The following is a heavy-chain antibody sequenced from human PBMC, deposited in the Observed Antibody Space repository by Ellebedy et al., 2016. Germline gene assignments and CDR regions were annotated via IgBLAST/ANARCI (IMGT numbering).Heavy chain of an antibody. V-gene: IGHV3-23*02. CDR3: AKFNFYHSSVYDRSDY. CDR1: RFTFSDYA. Sequence: GGSLRLXXTASRFTFSDYAMNWVRQAPGKGLEWVSSISGSGGSTYYIDSVKGRFTISRDNSRNTLYLQVDGLSAEDTAVYYCAKFNFYHSSVYDRSDYWGQGTLVTVSS. D-gene: IGHD3-22*01. CDR2: ISGSGGST. J-gene: IGHJ4*02.